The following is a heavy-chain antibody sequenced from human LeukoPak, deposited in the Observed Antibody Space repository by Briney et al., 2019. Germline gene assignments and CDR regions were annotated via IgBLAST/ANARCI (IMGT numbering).Heavy chain of an antibody. CDR1: GFTFSSYG. D-gene: IGHD3-3*01. CDR3: AKDAYGYYDFWSGFYFDY. Sequence: GRPLRLSCAASGFTFSSYGMHWVRQAPGKGLQWVAVISYDGSNQYYADSVKGRLTISRDNSKNTLYLQMNSLRAEDTAVYYCAKDAYGYYDFWSGFYFDYWGQGTLVTVSS. V-gene: IGHV3-30*18. CDR2: ISYDGSNQ. J-gene: IGHJ4*02.